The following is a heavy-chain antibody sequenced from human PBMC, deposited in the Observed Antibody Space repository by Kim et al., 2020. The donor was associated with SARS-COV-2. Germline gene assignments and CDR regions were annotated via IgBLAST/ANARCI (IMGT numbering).Heavy chain of an antibody. J-gene: IGHJ2*01. Sequence: SETLSLTCTVSGGSVSSSSFYWSWIRQPPGKGLESIGSVFYSGNTNYNPSLKSRVFISVDTSKNQFYLIVNSVTTADSAVYYCARENYSSGGYYSLSYRYFDLWGRGTLVTVSS. D-gene: IGHD3-10*01. V-gene: IGHV4-61*01. CDR3: ARENYSSGGYYSLSYRYFDL. CDR1: GGSVSSSSFY. CDR2: VFYSGNT.